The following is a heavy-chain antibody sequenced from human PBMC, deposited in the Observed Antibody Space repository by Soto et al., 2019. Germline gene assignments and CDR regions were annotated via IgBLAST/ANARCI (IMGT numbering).Heavy chain of an antibody. CDR2: IKSKTDGGTK. D-gene: IGHD5-18*01. Sequence: GSLRLSCAASGXTFSNAGMSWVRQAPGKGLEWVGRIKSKTDGGTKDYAATVKGRFTISRDDSKNTLYLKMNSLKTEDTAVYYCTTAPPQLPPMYWGQGTLGTVSS. CDR1: GXTFSNAG. V-gene: IGHV3-15*01. J-gene: IGHJ4*02. CDR3: TTAPPQLPPMY.